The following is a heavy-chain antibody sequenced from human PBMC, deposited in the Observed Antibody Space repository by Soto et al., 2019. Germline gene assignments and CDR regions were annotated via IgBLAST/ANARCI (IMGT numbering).Heavy chain of an antibody. CDR1: GYTFTGYY. CDR3: ARANEVGVIDY. V-gene: IGHV1-2*04. CDR2: INPNSGGT. D-gene: IGHD1-26*01. J-gene: IGHJ4*02. Sequence: VASMKVSCKASGYTFTGYYMHWVRQAPGQGLEWMGWINPNSGGTNYAQKFQGWVTMTRDTSISTAYMELSRLRSDDTAVYYCARANEVGVIDYWGQGTLVTVSS.